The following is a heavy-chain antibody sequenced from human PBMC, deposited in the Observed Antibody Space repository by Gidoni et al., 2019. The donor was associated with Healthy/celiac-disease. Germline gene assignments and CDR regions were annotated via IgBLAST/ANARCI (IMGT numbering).Heavy chain of an antibody. Sequence: EVQLLESGGGLVQPGGSLRLSCAASGFTFSSYSMSWVRQAPGKGLEWVSAISGSGGSTYYADAVKGRFTISRDNSKNTLYLQMNSLRAEDTAVYYCAKDWHYYGSGIDYWGQGTLVTVSS. CDR2: ISGSGGST. J-gene: IGHJ4*02. CDR3: AKDWHYYGSGIDY. V-gene: IGHV3-23*01. CDR1: GFTFSSYS. D-gene: IGHD3-10*01.